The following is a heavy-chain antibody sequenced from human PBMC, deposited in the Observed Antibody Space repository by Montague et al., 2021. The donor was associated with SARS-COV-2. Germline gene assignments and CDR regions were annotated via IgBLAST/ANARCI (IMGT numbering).Heavy chain of an antibody. D-gene: IGHD6-19*01. J-gene: IGHJ6*02. CDR3: ATVRSSGWESDYYYYGMDV. Sequence: SETLSLTCAVHGTSFSGYYWNWIRQPPGKGLEWIGSIYYSGSTYYNPSLKSRVTISVDTSKNQFSLKLSSVTAADTAVYYCATVRSSGWESDYYYYGMDVWGQGTTVTVSS. CDR1: GTSFSGYY. CDR2: IYYSGST. V-gene: IGHV4-34*01.